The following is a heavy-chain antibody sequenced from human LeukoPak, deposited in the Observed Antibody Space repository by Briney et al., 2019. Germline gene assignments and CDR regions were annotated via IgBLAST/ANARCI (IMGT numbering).Heavy chain of an antibody. D-gene: IGHD5-12*01. CDR3: VRDGGVSGYDLLDY. CDR1: GFTFSHYW. V-gene: IGHV3-7*01. J-gene: IGHJ4*02. Sequence: GGSLRLSCAASGFTFSHYWMTWVRQAPGKGLEWVAQINQDGSEEYYMDSVKARFTISRDNAKNSVFLQMNSLRAEDTAVYYCVRDGGVSGYDLLDYWGQGTLVTVSS. CDR2: INQDGSEE.